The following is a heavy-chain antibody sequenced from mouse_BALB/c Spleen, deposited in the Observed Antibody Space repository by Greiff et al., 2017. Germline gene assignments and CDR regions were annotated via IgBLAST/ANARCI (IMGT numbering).Heavy chain of an antibody. V-gene: IGHV1-80*01. J-gene: IGHJ4*01. CDR1: GYAFSSYW. CDR2: IYPGDGDT. Sequence: VQLVESGAELVRPGSSVKISCKASGYAFSSYWMNWVKQRPGQGLEWIGQIYPGDGDTNYNGKFKGKATLTADKSSSTAYMQLSSLTSEDSAVYFCARKREISDYYAMDYWGQGTSVTVSS. CDR3: ARKREISDYYAMDY.